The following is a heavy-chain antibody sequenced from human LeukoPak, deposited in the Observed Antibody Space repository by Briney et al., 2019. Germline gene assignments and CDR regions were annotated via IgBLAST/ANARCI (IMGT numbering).Heavy chain of an antibody. D-gene: IGHD7-27*01. CDR2: IYYSGST. V-gene: IGHV4-31*03. Sequence: SETLSLTCTVSGGSISSGGYCWSWIRQHPGKGLEWIGYIYYSGSTYYNPSLKSRVTISVDTSKNQFSLKLSSVTAADTAVYYCATSILGLGWFDPWGQGTLVTVSS. J-gene: IGHJ5*02. CDR1: GGSISSGGYC. CDR3: ATSILGLGWFDP.